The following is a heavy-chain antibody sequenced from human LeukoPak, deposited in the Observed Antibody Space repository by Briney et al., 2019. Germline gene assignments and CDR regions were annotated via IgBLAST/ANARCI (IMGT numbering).Heavy chain of an antibody. CDR2: IVQTSGGGTT. Sequence: PGGSLRFSCAASGFTFSSAWMTWVRQAPGKGLEWVGRIVQTSGGGTTEYAAPVKGRFTISRDDSTNTLYLQMYSLKTEDTAVYYCAREGTAAAGDYWGQGTLVTVSS. J-gene: IGHJ4*02. D-gene: IGHD6-13*01. CDR3: AREGTAAAGDY. V-gene: IGHV3-15*04. CDR1: GFTFSSAW.